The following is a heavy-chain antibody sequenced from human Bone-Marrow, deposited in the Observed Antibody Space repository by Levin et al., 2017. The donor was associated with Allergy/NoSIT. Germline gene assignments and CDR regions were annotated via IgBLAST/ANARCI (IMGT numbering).Heavy chain of an antibody. V-gene: IGHV4-31*03. CDR1: GGSISSGGYY. D-gene: IGHD2-8*02. J-gene: IGHJ4*02. Sequence: SETLSLTCTVSGGSISSGGYYWSWIRQHPGKGLEWIGYIYYSGSTYYNPSLKSRVTISVDTSKNQFSLKLSSVTAADTAVYYCARRQRFGGVNYFDYWGQGTLVTVSS. CDR2: IYYSGST. CDR3: ARRQRFGGVNYFDY.